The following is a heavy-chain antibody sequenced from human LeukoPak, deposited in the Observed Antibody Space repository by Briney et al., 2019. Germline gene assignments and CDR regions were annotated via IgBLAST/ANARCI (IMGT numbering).Heavy chain of an antibody. D-gene: IGHD3-22*01. V-gene: IGHV1-69*01. J-gene: IGHJ4*02. CDR2: IIPIFGTA. CDR3: ARVYLKRDYYDSSAYFSFDY. Sequence: SVKVSCKASGGTFSRYAISWVRQAPGQGPEWMGGIIPIFGTANYAQKFQGRITITADDSTSTAYMELSSLRSEDTAVYYCARVYLKRDYYDSSAYFSFDYWGQGTLVTVSS. CDR1: GGTFSRYA.